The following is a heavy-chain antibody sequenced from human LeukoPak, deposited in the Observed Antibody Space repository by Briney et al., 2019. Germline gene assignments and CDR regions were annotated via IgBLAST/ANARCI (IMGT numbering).Heavy chain of an antibody. CDR2: ISAYNGNT. CDR3: ARGDQLSQGYYDFWSGYPRGTVFDY. J-gene: IGHJ4*02. CDR1: GYTFTSYG. D-gene: IGHD3-3*01. Sequence: GASVKVSCKASGYTFTSYGISWVRQAPGQGLEWMGWISAYNGNTNYAQKLQGRVTMTTDTSTSTAYMELRSLRSDDTAVYYCARGDQLSQGYYDFWSGYPRGTVFDYWGQGTLVTVSS. V-gene: IGHV1-18*01.